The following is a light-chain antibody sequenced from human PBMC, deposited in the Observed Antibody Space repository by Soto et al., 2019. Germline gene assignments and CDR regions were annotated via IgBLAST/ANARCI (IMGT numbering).Light chain of an antibody. J-gene: IGKJ1*01. CDR2: GAS. CDR3: QQYNNWQWT. V-gene: IGKV3-15*01. CDR1: QSVSSN. Sequence: IVLTQSPATMSVSPGQTATLSCRASQSVSSNLAWYQQKPGQATRLLIYGASTRATGIKARFSGSGSGTEFTLTIRSLQSEDFAVYYCQQYNNWQWTFGQGTKVDI.